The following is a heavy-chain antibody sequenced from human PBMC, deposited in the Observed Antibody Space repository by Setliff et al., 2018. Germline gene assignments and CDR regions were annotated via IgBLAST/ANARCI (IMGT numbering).Heavy chain of an antibody. Sequence: SETLSLTCTVSDGSSSSHYWSWVRQSPGKGLEWIGQIYHDGNTKYYPSVNFNPSLKSRVTISIGKSKNHFSLNLTSVTAADTAVYYCARGGGRYHAASWGQGILVTVSS. J-gene: IGHJ5*02. D-gene: IGHD1-26*01. CDR3: ARGGGRYHAAS. CDR2: IYHDGNTKYYPSV. V-gene: IGHV4-4*02. CDR1: DGSSSSHY.